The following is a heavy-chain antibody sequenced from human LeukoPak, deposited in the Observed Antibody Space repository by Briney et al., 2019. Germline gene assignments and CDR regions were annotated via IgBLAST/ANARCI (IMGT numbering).Heavy chain of an antibody. CDR2: ISWNSGSI. Sequence: PGRSLRLSCAASGFTFDDYAMHWVRQAPGKGLEWVSGISWNSGSIGYADSVKGRFTISRDNAKNSLYLQMNSLRAEDTALYYCAKVSGHYYFDYWGQGTLVTVSS. CDR1: GFTFDDYA. J-gene: IGHJ4*02. CDR3: AKVSGHYYFDY. V-gene: IGHV3-9*01. D-gene: IGHD6-25*01.